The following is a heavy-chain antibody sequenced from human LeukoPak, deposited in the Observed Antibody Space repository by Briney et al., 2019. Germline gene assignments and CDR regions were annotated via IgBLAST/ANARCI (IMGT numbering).Heavy chain of an antibody. D-gene: IGHD3-10*01. CDR3: ARVTNPNFYGSGSYSHPFDY. V-gene: IGHV3-21*01. J-gene: IGHJ4*02. Sequence: GGSLRLSCAASGFTFSSYSVNWVRQAPGKGLEWVSSISSSSSYIYYADSVKGRFTISRDNAKNSLYLQMNSLRAEDTAVYYCARVTNPNFYGSGSYSHPFDYWGQGTLVTVSS. CDR1: GFTFSSYS. CDR2: ISSSSSYI.